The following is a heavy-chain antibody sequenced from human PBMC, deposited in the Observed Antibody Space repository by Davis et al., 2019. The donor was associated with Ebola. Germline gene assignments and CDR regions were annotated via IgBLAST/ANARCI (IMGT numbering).Heavy chain of an antibody. CDR3: ARDGRMPRMLYGMDV. Sequence: ASVKVSCKASGYTFTSYDINWVRQATGQGLEWMGWMNPNSGNTGYAQKFQGRVTMTRNTSISTAYMELRSLRSDDTAVYYCARDGRMPRMLYGMDVWGQGTTVSVSS. CDR2: MNPNSGNT. CDR1: GYTFTSYD. V-gene: IGHV1-8*01. J-gene: IGHJ6*02. D-gene: IGHD3-16*02.